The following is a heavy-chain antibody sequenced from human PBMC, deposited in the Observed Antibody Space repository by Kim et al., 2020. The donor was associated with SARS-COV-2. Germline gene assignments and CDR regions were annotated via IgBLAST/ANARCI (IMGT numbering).Heavy chain of an antibody. CDR1: GFTFSSYG. J-gene: IGHJ6*02. D-gene: IGHD2-15*01. CDR3: AKDLGYCSGGSCHGMDV. CDR2: ISYDGSNK. V-gene: IGHV3-30*18. Sequence: GRSLRLSCAASGFTFSSYGMHWVRQAPGKGLEWVAVISYDGSNKYYADSVKGRFTISRDNSKNTLYLQMNSLRAEDTAVYYCAKDLGYCSGGSCHGMDVWGQGTTVTVSS.